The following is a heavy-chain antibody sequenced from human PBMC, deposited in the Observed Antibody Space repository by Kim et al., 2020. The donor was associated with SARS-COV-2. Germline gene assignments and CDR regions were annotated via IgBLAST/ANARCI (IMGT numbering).Heavy chain of an antibody. Sequence: GGSLRLSCAASGFTFSSYGMHWVRQAPGKGLEWVAVISYDGSNKYYADSVKGRFTISRDNSKNTLYLQMNRLRAEDTAVYYCAKDQEYYDFWSGYYTDS. CDR1: GFTFSSYG. J-gene: IGHJ5*01. CDR2: ISYDGSNK. V-gene: IGHV3-30*18. D-gene: IGHD3-3*01. CDR3: AKDQEYYDFWSGYYTDS.